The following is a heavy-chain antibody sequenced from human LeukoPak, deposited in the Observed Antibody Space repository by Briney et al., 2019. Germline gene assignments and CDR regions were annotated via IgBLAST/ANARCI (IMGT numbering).Heavy chain of an antibody. Sequence: SETLSLTCTVSGGSISSYYWSWIRQPAGKGLEWIGRIYTSGSTNYNPSLKSRVTMSVDTSKNQFSLKLSSVTAADTAVYYCARDRGPRVYDFWSGYYVFDYWGQGTLVTVSS. CDR1: GGSISSYY. D-gene: IGHD3-3*01. V-gene: IGHV4-4*07. CDR3: ARDRGPRVYDFWSGYYVFDY. J-gene: IGHJ4*02. CDR2: IYTSGST.